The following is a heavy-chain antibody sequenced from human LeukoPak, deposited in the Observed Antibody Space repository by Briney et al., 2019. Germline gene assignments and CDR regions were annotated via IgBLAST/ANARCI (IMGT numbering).Heavy chain of an antibody. J-gene: IGHJ5*02. V-gene: IGHV4-59*01. CDR3: ARHYGAGSYYDNWFDP. D-gene: IGHD3-10*01. CDR2: LYYSGST. Sequence: PSETLSLTCTVSGGSISSFYWSWIRQPSAKGLEWIGYLYYSGSTDYNPSLRSRVTISIDTSKNRFSLKLSSVTAADTAVYYCARHYGAGSYYDNWFDPWGQGTLVTVSS. CDR1: GGSISSFY.